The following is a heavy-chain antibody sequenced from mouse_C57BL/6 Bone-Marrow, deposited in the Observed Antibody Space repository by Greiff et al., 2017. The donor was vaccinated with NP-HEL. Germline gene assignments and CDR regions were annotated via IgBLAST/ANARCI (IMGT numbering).Heavy chain of an antibody. V-gene: IGHV1-64*01. J-gene: IGHJ2*01. CDR3: AREALIIGY. CDR2: IHPNSGST. CDR1: GYTFTSYW. D-gene: IGHD2-4*01. Sequence: QVQLKQPGAKLVKPGASVKLSCKASGYTFTSYWMHWVKQRPGQGLEWIGMIHPNSGSTNYNEKFKSKATLTVDKSSSTAYMQLISLTTEDSAVYFCAREALIIGYWGQGSTLTVSS.